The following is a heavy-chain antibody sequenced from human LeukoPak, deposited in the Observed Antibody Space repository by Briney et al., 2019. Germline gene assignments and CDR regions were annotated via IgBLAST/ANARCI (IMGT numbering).Heavy chain of an antibody. CDR1: GFTVSSNY. Sequence: PGGSLRLSCAASGFTVSSNYMSWVRQAPGKGLEWVSVTYSGSDTYYADPVKGRFTISRDNSKNTLYLQMNSLRAEDTAVYYCARLGMIQAYSTEDYWGQGTLVTVSS. D-gene: IGHD6-13*01. V-gene: IGHV3-53*01. CDR2: TYSGSDT. J-gene: IGHJ4*02. CDR3: ARLGMIQAYSTEDY.